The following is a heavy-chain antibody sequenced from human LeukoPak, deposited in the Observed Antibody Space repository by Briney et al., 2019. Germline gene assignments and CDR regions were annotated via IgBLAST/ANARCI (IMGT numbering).Heavy chain of an antibody. CDR1: GYSISSGYY. CDR2: IYHSGST. CDR3: ARQNYDSSGYSEDFDY. Sequence: PSETLSLTCAVSGYSISSGYYWGWIRQPPGKGLEWIGSIYHSGSTYYNPSLKSRVTISVDTSKNQFSLKLSSVTAADTAVYYRARQNYDSSGYSEDFDYWGQGTLVTVSS. V-gene: IGHV4-38-2*01. D-gene: IGHD3-22*01. J-gene: IGHJ4*02.